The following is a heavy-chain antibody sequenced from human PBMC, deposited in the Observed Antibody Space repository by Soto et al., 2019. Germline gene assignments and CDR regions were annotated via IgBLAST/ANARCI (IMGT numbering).Heavy chain of an antibody. V-gene: IGHV4-39*01. D-gene: IGHD3-10*01. CDR1: GGSISSNNYY. Sequence: QLQLQESGPGLVTPSETLSLTCTVSGGSISSNNYYWGWIRQPPGKGLEWIGSIYYSGSTHYNSSLKSRVSISVDTSKNQFSLNLSSVTAADTAVYDCARVNYGSGNYHPTGWFDPWGQGILVTVSS. J-gene: IGHJ5*02. CDR3: ARVNYGSGNYHPTGWFDP. CDR2: IYYSGST.